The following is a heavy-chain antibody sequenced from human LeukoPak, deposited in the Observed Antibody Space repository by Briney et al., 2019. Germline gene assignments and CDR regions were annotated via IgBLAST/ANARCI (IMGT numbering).Heavy chain of an antibody. D-gene: IGHD7-27*01. J-gene: IGHJ6*02. CDR1: GSNFNTYS. CDR3: ARAGDILLVSYFHYYGMDV. CDR2: ISSTSNYI. V-gene: IGHV3-21*01. Sequence: GGSLRLPCAVSGSNFNTYSMNWVRRAPGKGPEWFSFISSTSNYIYYAESVKGRFAVSRDNAKNSLYLQMNSLRADDTAVYYCARAGDILLVSYFHYYGMDVWGQGTTVIVSS.